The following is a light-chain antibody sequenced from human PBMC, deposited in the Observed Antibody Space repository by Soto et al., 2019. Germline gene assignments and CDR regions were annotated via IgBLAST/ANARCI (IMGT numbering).Light chain of an antibody. V-gene: IGKV1-5*03. CDR1: QNIDRW. J-gene: IGKJ1*01. CDR2: GAS. CDR3: QQYNSYPWT. Sequence: DIQMTQSPSTLSASVGDRVTITCRASQNIDRWLAWYQQKPGKAPNLLIYGASNLESGVPSGFSGSGSGTEFTLTISSLRPDDFATYYCQQYNSYPWTFGQGTKVEIK.